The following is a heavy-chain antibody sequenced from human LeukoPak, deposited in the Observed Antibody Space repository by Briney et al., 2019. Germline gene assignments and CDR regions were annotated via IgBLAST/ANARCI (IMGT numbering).Heavy chain of an antibody. CDR2: ISSSGGTI. V-gene: IGHV3-48*03. Sequence: PGGSLRLSCAVSGFTFSSYAMSWVRQAPGKGLEWVSYISSSGGTIYYADSVKGRFTISRDNAKNSLYLQMNSLRAEDTAVYYCAKDDDWGRYKHWGQGTLVTVSS. D-gene: IGHD3-16*01. CDR3: AKDDDWGRYKH. J-gene: IGHJ1*01. CDR1: GFTFSSYA.